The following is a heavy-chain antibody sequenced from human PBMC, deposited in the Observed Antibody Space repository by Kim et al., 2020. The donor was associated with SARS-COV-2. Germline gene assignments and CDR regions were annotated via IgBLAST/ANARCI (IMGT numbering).Heavy chain of an antibody. V-gene: IGHV4-4*02. CDR1: GGSISSSNW. D-gene: IGHD3-22*01. Sequence: SETLSLTCAVSGGSISSSNWWSWVRQPPGKGLEGIGEIYHSGSTNYNPSLKSRVTISVDKSKNQFSLKLSSVTAADTAVYYCARDLCYYYDSRGYYCPGGLDACHIWCQRTMVTDSS. CDR3: ARDLCYYYDSRGYYCPGGLDACHI. J-gene: IGHJ3*02. CDR2: IYHSGST.